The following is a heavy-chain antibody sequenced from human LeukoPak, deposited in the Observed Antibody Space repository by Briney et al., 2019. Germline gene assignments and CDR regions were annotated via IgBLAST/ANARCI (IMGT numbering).Heavy chain of an antibody. Sequence: GGSLRLSCTASGFIFNRYALSWVRQAPGKGLEWVSGVSGSSNKTYYADSVKGRFTISRDNSKNTLYLQMTSLRVEDTAVYYCAKDTRFLDWISRFDYWGQGALVTVSS. CDR2: VSGSSNKT. J-gene: IGHJ4*02. CDR1: GFIFNRYA. V-gene: IGHV3-23*01. CDR3: AKDTRFLDWISRFDY. D-gene: IGHD3/OR15-3a*01.